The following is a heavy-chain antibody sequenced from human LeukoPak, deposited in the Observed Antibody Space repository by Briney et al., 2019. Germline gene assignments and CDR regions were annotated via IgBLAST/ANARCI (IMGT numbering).Heavy chain of an antibody. J-gene: IGHJ6*03. CDR2: ISGSSSYI. CDR1: GFTFSSYS. Sequence: GGSLSLSCAASGFTFSSYSMNWVRQAPGKGLEWVSSISGSSSYIYYADSVKGRFTISRDNGKNSLYLQMNSLRAEDTAVYYCARGSSGYYYFDYYYYYMDVWGKGTTVTVSS. D-gene: IGHD3-22*01. V-gene: IGHV3-21*01. CDR3: ARGSSGYYYFDYYYYYMDV.